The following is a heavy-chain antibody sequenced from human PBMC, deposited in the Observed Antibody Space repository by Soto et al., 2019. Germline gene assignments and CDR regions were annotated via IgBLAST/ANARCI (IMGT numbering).Heavy chain of an antibody. J-gene: IGHJ4*02. CDR2: ISWNSGSI. V-gene: IGHV3-9*01. D-gene: IGHD2-2*01. CDR1: GFTFDDYA. Sequence: LRLSCAASGFTFDDYAMHWVRQAPGKGLEWVSGISWNSGSIGYADSVKGRFTISRDNAKNSLYLQMNSLRAEDTALYYCAKDALSVVPAAGTDYWGQGTLVTVSS. CDR3: AKDALSVVPAAGTDY.